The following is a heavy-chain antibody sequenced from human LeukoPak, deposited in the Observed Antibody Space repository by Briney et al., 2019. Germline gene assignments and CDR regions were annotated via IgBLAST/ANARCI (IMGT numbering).Heavy chain of an antibody. D-gene: IGHD3-16*01. J-gene: IGHJ4*02. V-gene: IGHV3-7*01. Sequence: VGSLRLSSAASGFTFTSYWISGGREAPRERVGRVVSIKQDGTEKYYVHSLKGRFTISRDNAKNPLYLQMNTLRAEDTAVYYCARVVMITFGGPEGFDYWGQGTLVTVSS. CDR1: GFTFTSYW. CDR2: IKQDGTEK. CDR3: ARVVMITFGGPEGFDY.